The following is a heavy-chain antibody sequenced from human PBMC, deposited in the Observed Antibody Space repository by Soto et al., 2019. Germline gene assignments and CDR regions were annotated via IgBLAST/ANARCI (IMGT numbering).Heavy chain of an antibody. Sequence: SETLSLTCSVSGAAISSTSYFWGWIRQPPGKGLEWIGSLYDGGSTNYNPSLRSRVTISIDTPKNQFSLRLSSVTAADTSVYYCARGVRSGSMGYFDYWGQGTLVTVSS. V-gene: IGHV4-39*01. J-gene: IGHJ4*02. CDR2: LYDGGST. CDR1: GAAISSTSYF. CDR3: ARGVRSGSMGYFDY. D-gene: IGHD1-1*01.